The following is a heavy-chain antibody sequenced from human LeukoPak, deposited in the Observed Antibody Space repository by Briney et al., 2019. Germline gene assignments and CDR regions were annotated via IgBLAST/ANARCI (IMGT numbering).Heavy chain of an antibody. V-gene: IGHV4-39*07. J-gene: IGHJ5*02. CDR1: GGSISSSSYY. CDR3: ARGYVCRRYYDSSGYYGCRFDP. D-gene: IGHD3-22*01. CDR2: IYYSGST. Sequence: SETLSLTCTVSGGSISSSSYYWGWIRQPPGKGLEWIGSIYYSGSTYYNPSLKSRVTISVDTSKNQFSLKLSSVTAADTAVYYCARGYVCRRYYDSSGYYGCRFDPWGQGTLVTVSS.